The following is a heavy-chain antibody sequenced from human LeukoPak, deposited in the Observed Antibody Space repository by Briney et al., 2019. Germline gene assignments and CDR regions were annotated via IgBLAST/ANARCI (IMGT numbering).Heavy chain of an antibody. CDR2: VSYDGSNK. J-gene: IGHJ4*02. CDR3: ATIGDRRTGELYRIDY. D-gene: IGHD7-27*01. Sequence: PGGSLRLSCAASGFTFSNYAMHWVRQAPGKGLEGVAVVSYDGSNKYYADSVKGRFTISRDNPKNTLYLQMNSLRAEDAAIYYCATIGDRRTGELYRIDYWGQGTLVTVSS. V-gene: IGHV3-30-3*01. CDR1: GFTFSNYA.